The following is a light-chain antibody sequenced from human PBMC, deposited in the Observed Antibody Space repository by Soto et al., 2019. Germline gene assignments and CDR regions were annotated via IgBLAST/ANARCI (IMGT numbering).Light chain of an antibody. CDR2: DAS. CDR1: QGISNH. CDR3: QQYNAYSS. Sequence: DIQMTQSPSSLSASVGDRVTITCRASQGISNHLAWYQQQPGKLPKLLIYDASTLQGGVPSRFSGTGSGTEFTLTISSLQPEDFATYYCQQYNAYSSFGQGTKVDIK. V-gene: IGKV1-5*01. J-gene: IGKJ2*03.